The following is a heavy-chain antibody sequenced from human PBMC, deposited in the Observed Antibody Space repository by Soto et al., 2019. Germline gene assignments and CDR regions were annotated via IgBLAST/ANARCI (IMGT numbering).Heavy chain of an antibody. CDR3: AKDYSTVTTDPLSVVLFDY. D-gene: IGHD4-17*01. CDR1: GFTFISYA. CDR2: ITSDGRT. V-gene: IGHV3-23*01. J-gene: IGHJ4*02. Sequence: GGALRLSCAASGFTFISYAMSWVRQAPGKGLEWVSIITSDGRTYYADSVKGRFTISRDNSKNTVYLQMNSLRAEDTAVYYCAKDYSTVTTDPLSVVLFDYWGQGALVTVSS.